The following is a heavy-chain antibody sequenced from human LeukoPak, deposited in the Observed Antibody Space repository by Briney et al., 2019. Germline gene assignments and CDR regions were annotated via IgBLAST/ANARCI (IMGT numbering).Heavy chain of an antibody. CDR3: AKDLSPLYYYYGMDV. J-gene: IGHJ6*02. CDR2: ISGSGGST. V-gene: IGHV3-23*01. CDR1: GFTFSSYA. Sequence: GGSLRLSCAASGFTFSSYAMSWVRRAPGKGLEWVSAISGSGGSTYYADSVKGRFTISRDNSKNTLYLQMNSLRAEDTAVYYCAKDLSPLYYYYGMDVWGQGTTVTVSS.